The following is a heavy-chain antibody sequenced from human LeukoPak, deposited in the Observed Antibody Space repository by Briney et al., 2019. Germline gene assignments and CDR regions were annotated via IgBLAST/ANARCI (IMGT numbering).Heavy chain of an antibody. CDR1: GFTFDDYA. J-gene: IGHJ4*02. CDR2: ISGDGGST. V-gene: IGHV3-43*02. Sequence: GGSLRLSCAASGFTFDDYAMHWVGQAPGKGVEWVSLISGDGGSTDYADSVKGRFTISRHNSKNSLYLQMNSLRTEDTALYYCAKDILGYGSGNNYWGQGTLVTVSS. D-gene: IGHD3-10*01. CDR3: AKDILGYGSGNNY.